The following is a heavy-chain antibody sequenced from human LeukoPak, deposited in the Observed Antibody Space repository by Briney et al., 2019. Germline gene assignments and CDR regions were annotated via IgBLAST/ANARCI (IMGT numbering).Heavy chain of an antibody. V-gene: IGHV3-49*03. Sequence: PGRSLRLSCTTSGFFFGAYAMSWFRQAPGKGLEWVGFIRSKTYGGAIEYAASVKGRFTISRDDSKGIAYLKMNRLRAEDTAVYYCAKYGVAARCVAYWGQGTLVTVYS. CDR2: IRSKTYGGAI. D-gene: IGHD6-6*01. CDR1: GFFFGAYA. J-gene: IGHJ4*02. CDR3: AKYGVAARCVAY.